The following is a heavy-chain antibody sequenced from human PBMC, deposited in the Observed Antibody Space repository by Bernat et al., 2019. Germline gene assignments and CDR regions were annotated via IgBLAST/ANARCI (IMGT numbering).Heavy chain of an antibody. CDR1: GFTFSSYG. CDR3: AKSGSGNFFDY. V-gene: IGHV3-23*04. CDR2: ITSGGST. J-gene: IGHJ4*02. D-gene: IGHD3-10*01. Sequence: VQLVESGGGVVQPGRSLRLSCAASGFTFSSYGMSWVRQAPGKGLEWVSAITSGGSTYRADSVKGRFTISRDTSKNTLYLQMNSLRPEDTAVYYCAKSGSGNFFDYWGQGTLVTVSS.